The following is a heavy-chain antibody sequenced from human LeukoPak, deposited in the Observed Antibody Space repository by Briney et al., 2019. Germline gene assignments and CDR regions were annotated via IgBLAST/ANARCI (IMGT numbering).Heavy chain of an antibody. V-gene: IGHV3-7*01. J-gene: IGHJ4*02. D-gene: IGHD6-13*01. Sequence: GGSLRLSREGSGFPFSTYYMSWVRQAPGKGLGWVANIKHDGSEKFYVDSVKGRFTVSRDNAKNSVFLQMNSLRADESAVYYCASGSSTWSTMGLYFDHWGQGALVTVSS. CDR3: ASGSSTWSTMGLYFDH. CDR2: IKHDGSEK. CDR1: GFPFSTYY.